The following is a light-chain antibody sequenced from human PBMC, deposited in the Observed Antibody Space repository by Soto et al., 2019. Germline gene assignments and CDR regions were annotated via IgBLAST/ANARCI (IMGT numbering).Light chain of an antibody. V-gene: IGLV2-14*01. CDR1: SNDVGDYNY. CDR2: EVS. CDR3: SSYTTSSTLCV. Sequence: QSALTQPASVSGSPGQSITISCTGTSNDVGDYNYVSWYQQHPGKAPKLIIYEVSYRPSGVSNRFSGSKSGNTASLTISGLQAEDEADYYCSSYTTSSTLCVFGTGTKLTVL. J-gene: IGLJ1*01.